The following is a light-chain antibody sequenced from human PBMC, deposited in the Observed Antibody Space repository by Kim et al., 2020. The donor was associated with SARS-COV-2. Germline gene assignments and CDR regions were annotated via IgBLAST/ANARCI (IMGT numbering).Light chain of an antibody. CDR3: QQRYSWPPLT. J-gene: IGKJ4*01. CDR2: DAA. V-gene: IGKV3-11*01. CDR1: QQIRNY. Sequence: LCPAERATPPCRTGQQIRNYSAWCQQKHGQDPRILINDAANRATSITASCSGGGSATEFSITISRIEPDEFAVYYCQQRYSWPPLTFGEGTKLEIK.